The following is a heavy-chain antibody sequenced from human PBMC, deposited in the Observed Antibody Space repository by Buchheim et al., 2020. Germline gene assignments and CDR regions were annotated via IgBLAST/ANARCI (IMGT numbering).Heavy chain of an antibody. CDR1: GFTFSSYS. CDR3: ARDVYDVRPEYFQH. D-gene: IGHD5/OR15-5a*01. V-gene: IGHV3-48*01. Sequence: EVQLVESGGGLVQPGGSLRLSCAASGFTFSSYSMNWVRQAPGKGLEWVSYISSSGSTIYYADSVKGRFNVSRDNAKNSVYLQMNSLRAEDTAVYYCARDVYDVRPEYFQHWGQGTL. CDR2: ISSSGSTI. J-gene: IGHJ1*01.